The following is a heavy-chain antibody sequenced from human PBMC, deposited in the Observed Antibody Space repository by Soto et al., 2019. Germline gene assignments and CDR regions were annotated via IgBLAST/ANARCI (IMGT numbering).Heavy chain of an antibody. Sequence: SVKVSCKASGGTFSSYAISWVRQAPGQGLEWMGGIIPIFGTANYAQKFQGRVTITADKSTSTAYMELSSLRSEDTAVYYCARHSITIFPHDAFDIWGQGTMVTVSS. D-gene: IGHD3-9*01. CDR2: IIPIFGTA. CDR3: ARHSITIFPHDAFDI. V-gene: IGHV1-69*06. J-gene: IGHJ3*02. CDR1: GGTFSSYA.